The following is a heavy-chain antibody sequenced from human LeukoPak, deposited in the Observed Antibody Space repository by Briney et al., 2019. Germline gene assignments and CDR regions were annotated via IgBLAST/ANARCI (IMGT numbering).Heavy chain of an antibody. V-gene: IGHV3-7*01. CDR1: EFEPTYFW. D-gene: IGHD6-19*01. CDR2: INHDGSER. CDR3: ATFVGTVSGTYTVPGGLLV. J-gene: IGHJ6*04. Sequence: PGGSLRLSCVALEFEPTYFWMTWVRRAPGKGLEWVANINHDGSERFYLDSLRGRFTISRDNAKNSLYLQMNSLRAADTAVYYCATFVGTVSGTYTVPGGLLVWGKGTTVSVSS.